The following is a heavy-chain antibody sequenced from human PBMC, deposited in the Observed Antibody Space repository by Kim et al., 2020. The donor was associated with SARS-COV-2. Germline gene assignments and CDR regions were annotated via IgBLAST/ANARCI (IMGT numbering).Heavy chain of an antibody. V-gene: IGHV3-33*01. D-gene: IGHD5-18*01. J-gene: IGHJ4*02. CDR1: GFTFSSYG. Sequence: GGSLRLSCAASGFTFSSYGMHWVRQAPGKGLEWVAVIWYDGSNKYYADSVKGRFTISRDNSKNTLYLQMNSLRAEDTAVYYCARDRAYSYGQRNLDYWGQGTLVTVSS. CDR3: ARDRAYSYGQRNLDY. CDR2: IWYDGSNK.